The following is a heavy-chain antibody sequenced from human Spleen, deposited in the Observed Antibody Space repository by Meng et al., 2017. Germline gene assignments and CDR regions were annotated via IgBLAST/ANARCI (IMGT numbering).Heavy chain of an antibody. CDR3: TTDFYDSSGYYPRDY. D-gene: IGHD3-22*01. J-gene: IGHJ4*01. Sequence: GESLKISCEGSGFTFTNAWMTWVRQVPGKRLEWVGRIKSKPDGETTDYAAPVKGRFIISRDDSKNTVYLQMNSLKTEDTAVYYCTTDFYDSSGYYPRDYWGHGTLVTVAS. CDR1: GFTFTNAW. CDR2: IKSKPDGETT. V-gene: IGHV3-15*01.